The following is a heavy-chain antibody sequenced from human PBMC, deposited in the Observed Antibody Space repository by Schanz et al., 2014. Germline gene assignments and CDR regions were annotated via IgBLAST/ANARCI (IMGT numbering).Heavy chain of an antibody. Sequence: QVYLVESGGDLGKPGGSLRLSCAASGFTFSDYYMAWIRQAPGKGLEWVSHISGSSIHKNYADSVKGRFSISRDNGETSVYLQINSLRVEDTAVYYCARQPGRITVSGVVSNWFDPWGQGTLXTVSS. CDR2: ISGSSIHK. CDR3: ARQPGRITVSGVVSNWFDP. J-gene: IGHJ5*02. D-gene: IGHD3-3*01. CDR1: GFTFSDYY. V-gene: IGHV3-11*05.